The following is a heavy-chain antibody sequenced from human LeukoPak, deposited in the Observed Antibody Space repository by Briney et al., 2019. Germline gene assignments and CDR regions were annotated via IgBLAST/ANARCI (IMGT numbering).Heavy chain of an antibody. Sequence: SETLSLTCAVYGGSFSGYYWSWIRQPPGKGLEWIGEINHSGSTNYNPSLKSRVTISVDTSKNQFSLKLSSVTAADSAVYYCARGVRLPMGYWGQGTLVTVSS. CDR3: ARGVRLPMGY. J-gene: IGHJ4*02. CDR2: INHSGST. D-gene: IGHD5-12*01. CDR1: GGSFSGYY. V-gene: IGHV4-34*01.